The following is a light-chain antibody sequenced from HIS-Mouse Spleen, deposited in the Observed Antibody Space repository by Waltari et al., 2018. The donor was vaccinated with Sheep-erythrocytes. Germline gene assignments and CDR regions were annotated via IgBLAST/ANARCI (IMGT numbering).Light chain of an antibody. J-gene: IGKJ2*01. CDR1: QSLLHSNGYNY. CDR2: LGS. Sequence: DMVMTQSPLSLPVTPGGRASISCSSTQSLLHSNGYNYLDWYLQKPGQSPQLLIYLGSNQASGVPDRLSGSGSGTDFTLKISRVEAEDVGVYYCMQALQTPLTFGQGTKLEIK. V-gene: IGKV2-28*01. CDR3: MQALQTPLT.